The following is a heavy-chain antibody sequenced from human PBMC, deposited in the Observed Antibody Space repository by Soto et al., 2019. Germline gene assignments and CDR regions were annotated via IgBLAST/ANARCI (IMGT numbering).Heavy chain of an antibody. CDR2: IIPMFRTP. J-gene: IGHJ4*02. D-gene: IGHD3-3*01. Sequence: ALKVSCKATGGTLNSYGINLVRQAPGQGLEWMGGIIPMFRTPNYAQNVQGRVTITVDEATSTAYLEMSSLISEDTAIYYCARGDFWSGYYSGELWRQGTMVTVSS. CDR3: ARGDFWSGYYSGEL. V-gene: IGHV1-69*01. CDR1: GGTLNSYG.